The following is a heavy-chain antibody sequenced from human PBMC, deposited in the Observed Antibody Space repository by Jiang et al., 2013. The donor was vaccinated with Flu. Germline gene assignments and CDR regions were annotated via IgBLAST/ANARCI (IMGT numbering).Heavy chain of an antibody. J-gene: IGHJ4*02. D-gene: IGHD1-26*01. CDR3: HTGSRRDY. CDR1: GYTFTSYA. V-gene: IGHV1-3*01. CDR2: INAGNGNT. Sequence: GAEVKKPGASVKVSCKASGYTFTSYAIHWVRQAPGQRLEWMGWINAGNGNTKYSQRFQGRVTITRDTSASTAYMELSSLRSEDTAIYYCHTGSRRDYWGQGTLVTVSS.